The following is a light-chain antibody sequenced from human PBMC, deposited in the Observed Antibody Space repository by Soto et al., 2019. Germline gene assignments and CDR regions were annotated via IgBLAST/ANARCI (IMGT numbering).Light chain of an antibody. CDR1: QSISSY. Sequence: DIQLTQSPSSLSASVGDRVTITCRASQSISSYLNWYQQRPGKAPNLLIYATSSLRTGVPSRFRGSRSGAXXXXTISNLQPEDFXTYYCQQSYSTPPTTFGQGTRLEIK. V-gene: IGKV1-39*01. CDR3: QQSYSTPPTT. J-gene: IGKJ5*01. CDR2: ATS.